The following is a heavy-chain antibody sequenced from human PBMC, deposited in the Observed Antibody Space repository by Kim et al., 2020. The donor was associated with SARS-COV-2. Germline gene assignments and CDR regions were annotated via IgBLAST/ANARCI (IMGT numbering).Heavy chain of an antibody. CDR2: ISGSGGST. CDR1: GFTFINYA. D-gene: IGHD5-18*01. CDR3: AKSYGEYYYYYGLDV. V-gene: IGHV3-23*01. Sequence: GGSLRLSCAASGFTFINYAMTWVRQAPGKGLEWVSGISGSGGSTYYADSVKGRFTMSRDNSKNTLYLQMNSLRDEDTAVYYCAKSYGEYYYYYGLDVWGHGTTVSVSS. J-gene: IGHJ6*02.